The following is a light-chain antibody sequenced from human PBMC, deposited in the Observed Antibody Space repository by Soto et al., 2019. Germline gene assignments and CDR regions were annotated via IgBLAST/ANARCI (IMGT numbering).Light chain of an antibody. V-gene: IGLV4-60*03. J-gene: IGLJ2*01. CDR3: ETWDSNTVV. Sequence: QRVLTQSSSASASLGSSVKLTWTLSSGHSSYIIAWHQQQPGKAPRYLMKLEGSGSYNKGSGVPDRFSGSSSGADRYLTISNLQSEDEADYYCETWDSNTVVFGGGTQLTVL. CDR1: SGHSSYI. CDR2: LEGSGSY.